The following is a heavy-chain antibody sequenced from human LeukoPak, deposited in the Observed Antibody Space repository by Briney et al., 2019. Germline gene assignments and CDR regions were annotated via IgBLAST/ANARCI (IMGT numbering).Heavy chain of an antibody. D-gene: IGHD6-19*01. CDR1: GFIFSSYA. Sequence: TGGSLILSCAASGFIFSSYAMHWVRQAPGKGLEYVSAITNNGGITYYANSVRGRFTISRDNSKNTLYLQMNSLRPEDTAVYYCARVFYVVQWLSPAGDYWGQGALVTVSA. J-gene: IGHJ4*02. CDR2: ITNNGGIT. V-gene: IGHV3-64*01. CDR3: ARVFYVVQWLSPAGDY.